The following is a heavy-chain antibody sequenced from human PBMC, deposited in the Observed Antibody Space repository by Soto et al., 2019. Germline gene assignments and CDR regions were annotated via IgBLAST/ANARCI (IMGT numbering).Heavy chain of an antibody. CDR1: GFTFSSYS. J-gene: IGHJ6*02. D-gene: IGHD4-4*01. CDR3: ARDRVTVLYYYYGMDV. CDR2: ISSSSSYI. Sequence: PGGSLRLSCAASGFTFSSYSMNWGRQAPGKGLEWVSSISSSSSYIYYADSVKGRFTISRDNAKNSLYLQMNSLRAEDTAVYYCARDRVTVLYYYYGMDVWGQGPTVTVSS. V-gene: IGHV3-21*01.